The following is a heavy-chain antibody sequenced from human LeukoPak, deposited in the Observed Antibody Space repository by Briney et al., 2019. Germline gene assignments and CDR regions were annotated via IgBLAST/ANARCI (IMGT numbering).Heavy chain of an antibody. Sequence: PSETLSLTCTVSGGSISSGGYYWSWIRQHPGKGLEWIGYIYYSGSTYYNPSLKSRVTISVDTSKNQFSLKLSSVTAADTAVYYCARAWETDYYYGMDIWGQGTTVTASS. CDR1: GGSISSGGYY. J-gene: IGHJ6*02. V-gene: IGHV4-31*03. CDR3: ARAWETDYYYGMDI. CDR2: IYYSGST. D-gene: IGHD1-26*01.